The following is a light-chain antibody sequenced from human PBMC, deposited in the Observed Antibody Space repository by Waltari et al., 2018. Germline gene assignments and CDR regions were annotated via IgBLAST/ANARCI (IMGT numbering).Light chain of an antibody. CDR3: CSYAGRNIWV. Sequence: QSALTQPASVSGAPGQQIPIPCTGTSSDVGFYNLVSWYHQHPDKAPKLMVFEVIERPSGVSNRFSGSKTGNTASLTISGLQAEDDADYYCCSYAGRNIWVFGGGTKLTVL. CDR2: EVI. J-gene: IGLJ3*02. CDR1: SSDVGFYNL. V-gene: IGLV2-23*02.